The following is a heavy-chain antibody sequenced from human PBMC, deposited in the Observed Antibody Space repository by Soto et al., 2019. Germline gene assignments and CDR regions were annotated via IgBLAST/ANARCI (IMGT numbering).Heavy chain of an antibody. J-gene: IGHJ6*02. CDR1: GYSISSGYY. CDR3: ARDSLTIFGVVIKVPYGMDV. D-gene: IGHD3-3*01. V-gene: IGHV4-38-2*02. Sequence: SETLSLTCAVSGYSISSGYYWGWIRQPPGKGLEWIGSIYHSGSTYYNPSLKSRVTISVDTSKNQFSLKLSSVTAADTAVYYCARDSLTIFGVVIKVPYGMDVWGQGTTVTVS. CDR2: IYHSGST.